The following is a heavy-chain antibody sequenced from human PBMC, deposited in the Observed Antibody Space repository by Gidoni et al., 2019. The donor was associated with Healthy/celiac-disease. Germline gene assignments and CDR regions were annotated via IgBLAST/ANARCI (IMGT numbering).Heavy chain of an antibody. CDR1: GRSFSGYY. V-gene: IGHV4-34*01. CDR3: ARGQYYYYGMDV. J-gene: IGHJ6*02. Sequence: QVQLQQWGAGLLKPSEPLSLTCAVYGRSFSGYYWSWIRQPPGKGLEWIGEINHSGTTNYNPSLKSRVTISVDTSKNQFSLKLSSVSAADTAVYYCARGQYYYYGMDVWGQGTTVTVSS. CDR2: INHSGTT.